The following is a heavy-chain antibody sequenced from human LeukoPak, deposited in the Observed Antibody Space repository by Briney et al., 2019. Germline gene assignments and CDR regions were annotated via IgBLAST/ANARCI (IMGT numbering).Heavy chain of an antibody. D-gene: IGHD1-26*01. CDR3: ARVWPKWELLDAFDI. V-gene: IGHV3-21*01. J-gene: IGHJ3*02. CDR1: GFTFSSYS. CDR2: ISSSSSYI. Sequence: GGSLRLSCAASGFTFSSYSMNWVRQAPGKGLEWVSSISSSSSYIYYADSVKGRFTISRDNAKNSLYLQMNSLRAEDTAVYYCARVWPKWELLDAFDIWGQGTMVTVSS.